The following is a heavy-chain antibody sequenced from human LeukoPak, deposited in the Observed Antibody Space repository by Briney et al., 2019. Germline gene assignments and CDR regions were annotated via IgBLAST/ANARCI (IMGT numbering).Heavy chain of an antibody. D-gene: IGHD2-8*01. CDR1: GGSISSSSYY. Sequence: SETLSLTCTVSGGSISSSSYYWGWIRQPPGKGLEWIGSIYYSGSTYYNPSLKSRVTISVDTSKNQFSLKLSSVTAADTAVYYCARGQIVQMVYARQKNWFDPWGQGTLVTVSS. J-gene: IGHJ5*02. CDR3: ARGQIVQMVYARQKNWFDP. CDR2: IYYSGST. V-gene: IGHV4-39*07.